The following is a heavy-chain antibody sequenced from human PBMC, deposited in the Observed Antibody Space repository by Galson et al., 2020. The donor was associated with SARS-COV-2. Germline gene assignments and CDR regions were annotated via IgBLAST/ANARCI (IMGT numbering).Heavy chain of an antibody. J-gene: IGHJ4*02. Sequence: ETSETLSLTCTVSGGSISSYYWSWIRQPAGKGLEWIGRIYTSGSANYNPSLKSRVTMSVDTSKNQFSLKLSSVTAADTAVYYCARDPDYDILTGSVDYWGQGTLVTVSS. CDR2: IYTSGSA. CDR1: GGSISSYY. V-gene: IGHV4-4*07. D-gene: IGHD3-9*01. CDR3: ARDPDYDILTGSVDY.